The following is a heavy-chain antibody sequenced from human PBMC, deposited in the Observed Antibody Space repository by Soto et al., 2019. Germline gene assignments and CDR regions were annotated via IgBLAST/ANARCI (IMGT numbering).Heavy chain of an antibody. V-gene: IGHV1-69*02. J-gene: IGHJ4*02. CDR3: AGRYGDRDY. CDR2: IIPILGIG. Sequence: QVQLVQSGAEVKKPGSSVKVSCKASGGTFSSYISWVRQAPAQGLEWMGRIIPILGIGNYAQKYQGRVTITADKSTSTAYMELSSLRSQDTAVYYCAGRYGDRDYWGQGTLVTVSS. D-gene: IGHD4-17*01. CDR1: GGTFSSY.